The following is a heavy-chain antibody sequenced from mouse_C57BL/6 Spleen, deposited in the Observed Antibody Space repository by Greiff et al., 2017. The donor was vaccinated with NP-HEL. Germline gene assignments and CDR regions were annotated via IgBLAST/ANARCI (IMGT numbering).Heavy chain of an antibody. CDR3: ARSRDGYHFDY. D-gene: IGHD2-3*01. V-gene: IGHV1-54*01. J-gene: IGHJ2*01. CDR2: INPGSGGT. CDR1: GYAFTNYL. Sequence: QVQLQQSGAELVRPGTSVKVSCKASGYAFTNYLIEWVKQRPGQGLEWIGVINPGSGGTNYNEKFKGKATLTADKSSSTAYMQLSSLTSEDSAVYFCARSRDGYHFDYWGQGTTLTVSS.